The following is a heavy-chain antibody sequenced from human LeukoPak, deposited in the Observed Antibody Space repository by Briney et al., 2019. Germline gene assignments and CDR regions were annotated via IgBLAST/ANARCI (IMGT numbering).Heavy chain of an antibody. J-gene: IGHJ6*03. V-gene: IGHV4-38-2*02. CDR1: GYSISSGYY. CDR3: ARKLEDSSSWYSESYYYYYMDV. Sequence: SETLSLTCTVSGYSISSGYYWGWIRQPPGKGLEWIGSIYHSGSTYYNPSLKSRVTISVDTSKNQFSLKLSSVTAADTAVYYCARKLEDSSSWYSESYYYYYMDVWGKGTTVTIPS. CDR2: IYHSGST. D-gene: IGHD6-13*01.